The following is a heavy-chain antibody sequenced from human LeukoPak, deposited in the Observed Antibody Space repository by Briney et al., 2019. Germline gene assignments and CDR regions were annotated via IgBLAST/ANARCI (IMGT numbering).Heavy chain of an antibody. CDR2: IIPILGIA. CDR3: ARMGYDSSGYYANY. J-gene: IGHJ4*02. Sequence: ASVKVSCKASGGTFSSYAISWVRQAPGQGLEWRGRIIPILGIANYAQKFQGRVTITADKSPSTAYMELSSLRSEDTAVYYCARMGYDSSGYYANYWGQGTLVTVSS. V-gene: IGHV1-69*04. D-gene: IGHD3-22*01. CDR1: GGTFSSYA.